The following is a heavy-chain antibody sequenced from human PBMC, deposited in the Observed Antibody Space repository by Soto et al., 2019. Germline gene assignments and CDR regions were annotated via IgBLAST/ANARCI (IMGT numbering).Heavy chain of an antibody. D-gene: IGHD2-8*01. Sequence: QVQLQQWGAGLLKPSETLSLTCAVYGGSFSGYYWSWIRQPPGKGLEWIGEINHSESTNYNPSLKSRVTISVDTSKNQFSLKLSSVTAADTAVYYCARDRHCTNGVCPILYYYYGMDVWGQGTTVTVSS. CDR1: GGSFSGYY. V-gene: IGHV4-34*01. CDR2: INHSEST. CDR3: ARDRHCTNGVCPILYYYYGMDV. J-gene: IGHJ6*02.